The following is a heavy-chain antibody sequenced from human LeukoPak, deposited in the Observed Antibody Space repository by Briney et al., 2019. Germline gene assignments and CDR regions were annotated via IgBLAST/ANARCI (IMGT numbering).Heavy chain of an antibody. CDR2: ISSSSSYI. D-gene: IGHD1-20*01. V-gene: IGHV3-21*04. CDR3: AKAHLLYNWNDRGHAFDI. J-gene: IGHJ3*02. Sequence: GGSLRLSCAASGFTFSSYSMNWVRQAPGKGLEWVSSISSSSSYIYYADSVKGRFTISRDNAKNSLYLQMNSLRAEDTALYYCAKAHLLYNWNDRGHAFDIWGQGTMVTVSS. CDR1: GFTFSSYS.